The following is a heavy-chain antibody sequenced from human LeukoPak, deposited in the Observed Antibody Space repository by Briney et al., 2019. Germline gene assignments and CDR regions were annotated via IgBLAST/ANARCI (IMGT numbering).Heavy chain of an antibody. V-gene: IGHV4-59*01. CDR1: GGSISSNY. Sequence: SETLSLTCTVSGGSISSNYWSWIRQPPGKGLEWIAYISYSGSTNYNPSLKSRVTISVDTSENQFSLNLSSVTAADTAVYYCARGWGYFAYWGQGTLVTVSS. J-gene: IGHJ4*02. D-gene: IGHD1-26*01. CDR3: ARGWGYFAY. CDR2: ISYSGST.